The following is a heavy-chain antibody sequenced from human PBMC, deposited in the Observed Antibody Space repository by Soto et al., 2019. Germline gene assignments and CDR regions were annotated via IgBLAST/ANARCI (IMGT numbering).Heavy chain of an antibody. V-gene: IGHV4-30-4*01. Sequence: QVQLQESGPGLLKPSQTLSLTCTVSAGSISSDDHYWTWIRQPPGAGLEWIGNIYYTGKTNYKPSLESRLTISIDRPKNQFSLTLSSVTAADTAFYYCARDRASSPDYFDSWGQGTLVTVSS. D-gene: IGHD3-10*01. CDR1: AGSISSDDHY. CDR2: IYYTGKT. CDR3: ARDRASSPDYFDS. J-gene: IGHJ4*02.